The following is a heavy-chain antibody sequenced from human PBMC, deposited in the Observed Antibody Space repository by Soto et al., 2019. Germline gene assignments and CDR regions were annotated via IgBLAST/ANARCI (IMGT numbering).Heavy chain of an antibody. J-gene: IGHJ6*02. CDR1: GLEFETQW. CDR3: ARDVGRKYDYCGMDV. D-gene: IGHD2-15*01. CDR2: INHSGSHT. V-gene: IGHV3-74*01. Sequence: EVQLVESGGGLVQPGGSLRLSCAASGLEFETQWMYWVRQVPGKGLVWVSRINHSGSHTTYADSVKGRFTISRDNAKNTLYLQMNSLRAEDTAVYYCARDVGRKYDYCGMDVWGQGTTVTVSS.